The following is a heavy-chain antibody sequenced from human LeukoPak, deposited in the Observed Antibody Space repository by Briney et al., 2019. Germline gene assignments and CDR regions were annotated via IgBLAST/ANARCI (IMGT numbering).Heavy chain of an antibody. CDR2: IDPSDSYT. Sequence: GESLKISCKGSGYSFTTYWISWVRQMPGKGLEWMGRIDPSDSYTNYSPSFQGHVTISADKSFRTAYLQWTSLKASDTAMYYCARHAKAYGSSCDYWGQGTLATVSS. J-gene: IGHJ4*02. D-gene: IGHD6-13*01. V-gene: IGHV5-10-1*01. CDR3: ARHAKAYGSSCDY. CDR1: GYSFTTYW.